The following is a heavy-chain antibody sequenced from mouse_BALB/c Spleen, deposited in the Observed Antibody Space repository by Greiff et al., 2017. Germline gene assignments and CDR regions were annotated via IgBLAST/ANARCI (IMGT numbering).Heavy chain of an antibody. CDR2: INPGSGGT. V-gene: IGHV1-54*02. CDR3: AYGYDEGGYFDY. Sequence: VQLQQSGAELVRPGTSVKVSCTASGYAFTNYLIEWVKQRPGQGLEWIGVINPGSGGTNYNEKFKGKATLTTDKSSNTAYMQLSRLTSEDSAVYFCAYGYDEGGYFDYWGQGTTLTVSS. CDR1: GYAFTNYL. D-gene: IGHD2-14*01. J-gene: IGHJ2*01.